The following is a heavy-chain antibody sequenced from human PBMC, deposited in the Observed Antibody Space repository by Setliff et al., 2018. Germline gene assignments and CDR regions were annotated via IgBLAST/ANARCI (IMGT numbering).Heavy chain of an antibody. CDR3: AHFGDRDTFDT. V-gene: IGHV3-23*01. CDR2: ISGSGSSA. Sequence: GESLKTSCAASGFTFSTYAVSWVRQAPGKGLEWVSSISGSGSSAYYTDSVKGRFTISRDNAKNSLYLQRNRLRAEDTDFYHCAHFGDRDTFDTWGQGTMVTVSS. J-gene: IGHJ3*02. CDR1: GFTFSTYA. D-gene: IGHD3-16*01.